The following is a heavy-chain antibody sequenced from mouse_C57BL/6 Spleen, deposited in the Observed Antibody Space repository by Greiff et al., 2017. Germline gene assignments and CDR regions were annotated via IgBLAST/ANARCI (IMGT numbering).Heavy chain of an antibody. CDR1: GYTFTDYN. CDR3: ASFYYDYDGYFDV. J-gene: IGHJ1*03. D-gene: IGHD2-4*01. V-gene: IGHV1-22*01. Sequence: VQLKQSGPELVKPGASVKMSCKASGYTFTDYNMPWVKQSHGKSLEWIGYINPNNGGTSYNQKFKGKATLTVNKSSSTAYMELRSLTSEDSAVYYCASFYYDYDGYFDVWGTGTTVTVSS. CDR2: INPNNGGT.